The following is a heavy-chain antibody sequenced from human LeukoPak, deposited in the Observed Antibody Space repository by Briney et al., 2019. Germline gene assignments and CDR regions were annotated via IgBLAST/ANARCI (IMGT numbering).Heavy chain of an antibody. CDR1: GYSISSGYY. Sequence: SSETLSLTCAVSGYSISSGYYWGWIRQPPGKGLEWIGSIYHSGSTYYNPSLKSRVTISVDTSKNQFSLKLSSVTAADTAVYYCARHGSYSSGWYDGYYFDYWGQGTLVTVSS. D-gene: IGHD6-19*01. V-gene: IGHV4-38-2*01. CDR3: ARHGSYSSGWYDGYYFDY. J-gene: IGHJ4*02. CDR2: IYHSGST.